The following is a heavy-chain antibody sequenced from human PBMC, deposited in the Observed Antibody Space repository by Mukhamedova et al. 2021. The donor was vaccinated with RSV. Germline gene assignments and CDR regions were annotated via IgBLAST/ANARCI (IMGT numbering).Heavy chain of an antibody. J-gene: IGHJ4*02. Sequence: GLEWMGRINPTSGDTKSVQKFQGRITLTSDTSIGTAYLEMRGLKSDNTAVYYCARSVMITFGGLNVIPYDYWGQGTQVTVSS. CDR3: ARSVMITFGGLNVIPYDY. CDR2: INPTSGDT. D-gene: IGHD3-16*02. V-gene: IGHV1-2*06.